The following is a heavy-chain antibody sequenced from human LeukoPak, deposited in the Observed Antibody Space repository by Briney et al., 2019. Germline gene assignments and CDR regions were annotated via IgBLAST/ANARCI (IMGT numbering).Heavy chain of an antibody. CDR1: GFTFSSYA. D-gene: IGHD3-10*01. CDR3: AKVSGITMVRGVTKYYFDY. CDR2: ISGSGGST. Sequence: GGSLRLSCAASGFTFSSYAMTWVRQAPGKGLEWVSAISGSGGSTYYADSVKGRFTISRDNSKNTLYLQMNSLRAEDTAVYYCAKVSGITMVRGVTKYYFDYWGQGTLVTVSS. J-gene: IGHJ4*02. V-gene: IGHV3-23*01.